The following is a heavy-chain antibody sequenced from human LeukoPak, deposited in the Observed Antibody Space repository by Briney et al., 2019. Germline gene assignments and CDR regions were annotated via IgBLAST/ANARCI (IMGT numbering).Heavy chain of an antibody. CDR3: ARHRLEGDTFDI. CDR2: IYYNRDT. Sequence: SETLSLTCTVSGGPISSSDHYWGWIRQPPGKGLEWIGSIYYNRDTYYSPSLKSRVTISVDTSRNQFALKLNSVTAADTAVYFCARHRLEGDTFDIWGQGTKVTVAS. D-gene: IGHD3-3*01. V-gene: IGHV4-39*01. CDR1: GGPISSSDHY. J-gene: IGHJ3*02.